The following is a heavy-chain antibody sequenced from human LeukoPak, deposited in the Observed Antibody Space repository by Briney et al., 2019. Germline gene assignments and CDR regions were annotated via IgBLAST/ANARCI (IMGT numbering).Heavy chain of an antibody. V-gene: IGHV3-7*01. CDR2: IKQDGSAK. D-gene: IGHD2-2*01. Sequence: GGSLRLTCVASGFIFSTYWMSWVRQAPGKGLEWVADIKQDGSAKYYVDSVKGRFTIPRDNAENSLYLDMNNVRAEDTAVYYCARDKGLPAANSVGYFDYWGQGTLVTVSS. CDR3: ARDKGLPAANSVGYFDY. J-gene: IGHJ4*02. CDR1: GFIFSTYW.